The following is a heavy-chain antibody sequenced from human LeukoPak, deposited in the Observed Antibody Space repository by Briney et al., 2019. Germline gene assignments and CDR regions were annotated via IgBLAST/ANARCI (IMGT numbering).Heavy chain of an antibody. J-gene: IGHJ6*02. Sequence: GASVKVSCKASGYTFTSYDINWVRQATGQGLEWMGWMNPNSGNTGYAQKFQGRVTMTRNTSISTAYMELSSLRSEDTAVYYCARWKASFTIFGVAPLWYYGMDVWGQGTTVTVSS. D-gene: IGHD3-3*01. V-gene: IGHV1-8*01. CDR3: ARWKASFTIFGVAPLWYYGMDV. CDR2: MNPNSGNT. CDR1: GYTFTSYD.